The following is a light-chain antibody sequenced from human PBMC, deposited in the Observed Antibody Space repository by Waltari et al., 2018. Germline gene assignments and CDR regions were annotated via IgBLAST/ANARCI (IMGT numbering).Light chain of an antibody. Sequence: DIVMTQSPDSLAVSLGERATINYKSSQSVLYGSNNKNYLAWYQQKPGQPPKLLIYWASSRSCEAPALFSCSVAGTDFTLSICSLQAEDGAVYYCQNYYSPPPLVTFGPGTKVDIK. CDR3: QNYYSPPPLVT. V-gene: IGKV4-1*01. J-gene: IGKJ3*01. CDR2: WAS. CDR1: QSVLYGSNNKNY.